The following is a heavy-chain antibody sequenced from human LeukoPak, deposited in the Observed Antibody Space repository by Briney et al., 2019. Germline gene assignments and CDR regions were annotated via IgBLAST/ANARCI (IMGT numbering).Heavy chain of an antibody. V-gene: IGHV4-38-2*02. D-gene: IGHD3-22*01. CDR1: GYSISSGYY. Sequence: SETLSLTCTVSGYSISSGYYWGWIRQPPGKGLEWIGSIYHSGSTYYNPSLKSRVTISVDTSKNQFSLKLSSVTAADAAVYYCARGYYDSSVTGWFDPWGQGTLVTVSS. CDR2: IYHSGST. J-gene: IGHJ5*02. CDR3: ARGYYDSSVTGWFDP.